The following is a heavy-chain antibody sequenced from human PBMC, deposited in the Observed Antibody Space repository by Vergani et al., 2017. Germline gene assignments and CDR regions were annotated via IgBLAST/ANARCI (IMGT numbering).Heavy chain of an antibody. Sequence: QVQLQESGPGLVKPSETLSLTCAVSGFSIDNGYYWDWIRQPPGKGLEWIGSIYRTGRTHFNPSLKSRVTISVDTSKNQFSLKLSSVTAADTAVYYCARTNKTLYQLLHGYYYGMDVWGQGTTVTVSS. CDR1: GFSIDNGYY. J-gene: IGHJ6*02. CDR3: ARTNKTLYQLLHGYYYGMDV. V-gene: IGHV4-38-2*01. D-gene: IGHD2-2*01. CDR2: IYRTGRT.